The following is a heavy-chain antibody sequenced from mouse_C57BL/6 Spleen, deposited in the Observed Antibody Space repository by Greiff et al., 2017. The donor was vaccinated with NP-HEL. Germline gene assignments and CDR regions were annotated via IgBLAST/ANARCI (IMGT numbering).Heavy chain of an antibody. V-gene: IGHV5-16*01. Sequence: EVKLMESEGGLVQPGSSMKLSCTASGFTFSDYYMAWVRQVPEKGLEWVANINYDGSSTYYLDSLKSRFIISRDNAKNILYLQMSSLKSEDTATYYCARKHYGNPYYFDYWGQGTTLTVSS. J-gene: IGHJ2*01. CDR3: ARKHYGNPYYFDY. CDR1: GFTFSDYY. D-gene: IGHD2-1*01. CDR2: INYDGSST.